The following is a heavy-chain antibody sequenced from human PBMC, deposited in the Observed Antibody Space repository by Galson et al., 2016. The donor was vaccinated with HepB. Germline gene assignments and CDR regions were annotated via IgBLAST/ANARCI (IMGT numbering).Heavy chain of an antibody. CDR2: IYSGGST. CDR3: ARDPGISGTT. CDR1: GFTVSNNY. V-gene: IGHV3-53*04. Sequence: SLRLSCAASGFTVSNNYMTWVRQAPGKGLEWVSTIYSGGSTFYTDSVQGRFTIYRHNSKNTLYLQIDTLRPEDTAVYYCARDPGISGTTWGQGTLVTVSS. D-gene: IGHD1-7*01. J-gene: IGHJ5*02.